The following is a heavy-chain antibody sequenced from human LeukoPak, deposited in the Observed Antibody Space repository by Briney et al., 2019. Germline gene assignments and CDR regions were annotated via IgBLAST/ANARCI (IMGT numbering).Heavy chain of an antibody. CDR1: RLTVSHYA. J-gene: IGHJ4*02. CDR2: MSVSGGSP. Sequence: SLTVPHAACRLTVSHYAMSEVGPAAGKGVEGVSAMSVSGGSPYYADSVKGRFTISSDNSKDTLYLEMNSLNARGKAVYYSSKFPGNIRPGGFDCRVQGALV. D-gene: IGHD2/OR15-2a*01. V-gene: IGHV3-23*01. CDR3: SKFPGNIRPGGFDC.